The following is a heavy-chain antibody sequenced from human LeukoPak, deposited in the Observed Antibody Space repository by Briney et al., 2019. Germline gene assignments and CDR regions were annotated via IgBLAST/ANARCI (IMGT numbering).Heavy chain of an antibody. D-gene: IGHD5-24*01. CDR2: ISYDGNNK. Sequence: SGGSLRLSCAASGFTFSSYAMHWVRQAPGKGLEWVAVISYDGNNKYYADSVKGRSTISRDNSKNTLYLQMNSLRAEDTAVYYCARELPVEAPASHFDYWGQGTLVTVSS. CDR3: ARELPVEAPASHFDY. J-gene: IGHJ4*02. CDR1: GFTFSSYA. V-gene: IGHV3-30-3*01.